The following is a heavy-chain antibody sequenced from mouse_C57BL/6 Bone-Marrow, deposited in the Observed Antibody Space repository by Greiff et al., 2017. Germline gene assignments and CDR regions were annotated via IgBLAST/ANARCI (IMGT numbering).Heavy chain of an antibody. J-gene: IGHJ4*01. V-gene: IGHV1-64*01. CDR2: IHPNSGST. CDR3: ARLGVFTTVVATNAMDY. Sequence: QVQLQQPGAELVKPGASVKLSCKASGYTFTSYWMHWVKQRPGQGLEWIGMIHPNSGSTNYNEKFKSKATLTVDKSSSTAYMQLSSLTSEDSAVYYGARLGVFTTVVATNAMDYWGQGTSVTVSS. CDR1: GYTFTSYW. D-gene: IGHD1-1*01.